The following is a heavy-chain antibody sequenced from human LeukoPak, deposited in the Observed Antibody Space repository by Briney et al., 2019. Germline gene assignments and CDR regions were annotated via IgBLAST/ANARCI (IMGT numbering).Heavy chain of an antibody. V-gene: IGHV3-30-3*01. Sequence: GGSLRLSCAASGFTCSSYAMHWVRQAPGKGLAWVTVISYDGSYKFYADSVKGRFTISRDNSKNTLYLQMNSLRAEDTAVYYCARDEESAIAAAQPVRYWGQGTLVTVSS. J-gene: IGHJ4*02. CDR1: GFTCSSYA. CDR3: ARDEESAIAAAQPVRY. CDR2: ISYDGSYK. D-gene: IGHD6-25*01.